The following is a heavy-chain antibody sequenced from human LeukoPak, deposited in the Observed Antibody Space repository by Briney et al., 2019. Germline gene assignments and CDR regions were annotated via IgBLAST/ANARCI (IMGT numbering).Heavy chain of an antibody. V-gene: IGHV1-18*01. CDR1: GYTFTNYG. D-gene: IGHD3-10*01. CDR2: ISAYNGNA. CDR3: ARTPKRFGELYQPGDS. Sequence: ASVKVSCKASGYTFTNYGITWVRQVPGRGLEWLGWISAYNGNANYAQNLQDRVTLTSDTSTSTAYMELRSLRSDDTGIHYCARTPKRFGELYQPGDSWGQGTLLTVSS. J-gene: IGHJ4*02.